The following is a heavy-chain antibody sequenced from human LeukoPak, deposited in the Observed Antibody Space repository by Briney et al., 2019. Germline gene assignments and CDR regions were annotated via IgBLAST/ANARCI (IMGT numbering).Heavy chain of an antibody. J-gene: IGHJ5*02. CDR1: GGTFSSYA. CDR2: IIPIFGTA. Sequence: SVKVSCKASGGTFSSYAISWVRQAPGQGLEWMGGIIPIFGTANYAQKFQGRVTITTDESTSTAYMELSSLRSEDTAVYYCARVGGIAAAGFDPWGQGTLVTVSS. D-gene: IGHD6-25*01. CDR3: ARVGGIAAAGFDP. V-gene: IGHV1-69*05.